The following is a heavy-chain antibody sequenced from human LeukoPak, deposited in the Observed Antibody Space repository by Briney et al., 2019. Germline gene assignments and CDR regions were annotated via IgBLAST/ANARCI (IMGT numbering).Heavy chain of an antibody. CDR1: GGSISSGGYS. CDR2: IYHSGST. D-gene: IGHD2-15*01. J-gene: IGHJ5*02. V-gene: IGHV4-30-2*01. Sequence: SQTLSLTCAVSGGSISSGGYSWSWIRQPPGKGLEGIGYIYHSGSTYYNPSLKSRVTISVDRSKNQFSLKLSSVTAADTAVYYCATYCSGGSCYSRWFDPWGQGTLVTVSS. CDR3: ATYCSGGSCYSRWFDP.